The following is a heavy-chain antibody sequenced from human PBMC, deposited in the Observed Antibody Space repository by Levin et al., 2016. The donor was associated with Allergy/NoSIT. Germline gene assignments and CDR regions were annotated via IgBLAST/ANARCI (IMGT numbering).Heavy chain of an antibody. D-gene: IGHD5-12*01. V-gene: IGHV1-2*02. J-gene: IGHJ6*03. CDR3: ARAGGRGSGYDWDYYYYMDV. Sequence: WVRQAPGQGLEWMGWINPNSGGTNYAQKFQGRVTMTRDTSISTAYMELSRLRSDDTAVYYCARAGGRGSGYDWDYYYYMDVWGKGTTVTVSS. CDR2: INPNSGGT.